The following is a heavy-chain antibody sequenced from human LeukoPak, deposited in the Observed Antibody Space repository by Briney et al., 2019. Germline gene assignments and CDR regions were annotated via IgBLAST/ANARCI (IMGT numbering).Heavy chain of an antibody. CDR1: GFTFSSYS. Sequence: GGSLRLSCAASGFTFSSYSMNWVRQAPGKGLEWVSYISSSSSTIYYAGSVKGRFTISRDNAKNSLYLQMNSLRAEDMAVYYCARGGYDTYYYYYYYMDVWGKGTTVTVSS. CDR3: ARGGYDTYYYYYYYMDV. CDR2: ISSSSSTI. V-gene: IGHV3-48*01. J-gene: IGHJ6*03. D-gene: IGHD5-12*01.